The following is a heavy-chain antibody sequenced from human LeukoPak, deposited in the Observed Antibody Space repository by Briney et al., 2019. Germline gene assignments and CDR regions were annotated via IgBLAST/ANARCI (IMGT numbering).Heavy chain of an antibody. V-gene: IGHV3-21*01. CDR3: ARDLWEPYYYYYMDV. CDR1: GFTFSSYS. Sequence: GGSLRLSCAASGFTFSSYSMNWVRQAPGKGLEWVSAISGSGGSTYYADSVKGRFTICRDNAKNSLYLQMNSLRAEDTAVYFCARDLWEPYYYYYMDVWGKGTTVTVSS. CDR2: ISGSGGST. J-gene: IGHJ6*03. D-gene: IGHD1-14*01.